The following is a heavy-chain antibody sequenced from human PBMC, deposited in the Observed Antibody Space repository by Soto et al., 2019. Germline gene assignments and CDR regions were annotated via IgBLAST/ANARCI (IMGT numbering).Heavy chain of an antibody. CDR3: GTVGRLGSTGASTYGMDV. D-gene: IGHD1-26*01. CDR1: GYTFTDYY. CDR2: VDSADGET. J-gene: IGHJ6*02. Sequence: ASVKVSCKVSGYTFTDYYVHWVQQAPGKGLEWMGLVDSADGETIYAEKFQGRVTMTADTSTDTAYMELTSLRSEDAAVYYCGTVGRLGSTGASTYGMDVWGQGTTVTVSS. V-gene: IGHV1-69-2*01.